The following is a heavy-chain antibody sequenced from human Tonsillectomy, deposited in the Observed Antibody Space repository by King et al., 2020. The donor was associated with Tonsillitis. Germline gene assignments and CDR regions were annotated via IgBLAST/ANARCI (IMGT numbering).Heavy chain of an antibody. V-gene: IGHV4-38-2*02. CDR3: ARDRGPYYDILPGRDGWFDP. J-gene: IGHJ5*02. Sequence: VQLQESGPGLVKPSETLSLTCAVSGYSISSGYYWGWIRQPPGKGLEWIGSIYHSGSTYYNPSLKSRVTISVDTSKDQFSLKLSSVTAADTAVYYCARDRGPYYDILPGRDGWFDPWGQGTLVTVSS. CDR2: IYHSGST. D-gene: IGHD3-9*01. CDR1: GYSISSGYY.